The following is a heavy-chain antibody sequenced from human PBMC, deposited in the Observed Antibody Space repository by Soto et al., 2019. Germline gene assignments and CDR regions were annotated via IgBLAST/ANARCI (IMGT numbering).Heavy chain of an antibody. V-gene: IGHV1-2*04. CDR2: INPNSGGT. CDR3: AREGSSSDPLYYYYGMDV. J-gene: IGHJ6*02. D-gene: IGHD6-6*01. CDR1: GYTFTGYY. Sequence: ASVKVSCKASGYTFTGYYMHWVRQAPGQGLEWMGWINPNSGGTNYAQKFQGWVTMTRDTSISTAYMELSRLRSDDTAVYYCAREGSSSDPLYYYYGMDVWGQGTTVPVS.